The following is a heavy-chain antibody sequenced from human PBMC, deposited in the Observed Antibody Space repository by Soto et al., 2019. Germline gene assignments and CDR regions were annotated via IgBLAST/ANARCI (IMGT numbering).Heavy chain of an antibody. CDR1: GXKFSDAW. CDR2: MKSYGSGGTT. J-gene: IGHJ4*02. CDR3: CWSRSINYSFDS. Sequence: GSLRVSGEAAGXKFSDAWLSWVRRAPGKGPEWVGRMKSYGSGGTTDYAAPVKGRFTISRDYSRNTRYLQMNSLKTEDKLVYYCCWSRSINYSFDSWGQGTLVTVSS. D-gene: IGHD3-3*01. V-gene: IGHV3-15*01.